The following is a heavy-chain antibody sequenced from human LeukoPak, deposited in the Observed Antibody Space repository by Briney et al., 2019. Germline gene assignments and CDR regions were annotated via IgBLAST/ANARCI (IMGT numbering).Heavy chain of an antibody. J-gene: IGHJ4*02. V-gene: IGHV3-23*01. CDR1: GFTFSSYA. CDR3: AKPLGSGYYFDY. Sequence: GGSLRLSCAASGFTFSSYAMNWVRQAPGKGLEWVSAISGNGDNTYYADSVKGRFTISRDNSKNTLYLQMNSLRLEDTAVYYCAKPLGSGYYFDYWGQGTLVTVSS. D-gene: IGHD3-22*01. CDR2: ISGNGDNT.